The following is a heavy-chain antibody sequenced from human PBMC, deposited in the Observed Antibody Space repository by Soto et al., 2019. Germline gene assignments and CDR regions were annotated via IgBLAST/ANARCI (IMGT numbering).Heavy chain of an antibody. V-gene: IGHV2-5*02. D-gene: IGHD2-15*01. CDR3: AYLPCSGGSCYWFSFSGMDV. CDR1: GFSLSTSGVG. J-gene: IGHJ6*02. Sequence: QITLKESGPPLVKPTQTLTLTCTFSGFSLSTSGVGVAWIRQPPGKALEWLALIYLDDDKRYRPSLESRLTITKDTSKNQVVLTMTNMDSVETATYYCAYLPCSGGSCYWFSFSGMDVWGQGTTVTVSS. CDR2: IYLDDDK.